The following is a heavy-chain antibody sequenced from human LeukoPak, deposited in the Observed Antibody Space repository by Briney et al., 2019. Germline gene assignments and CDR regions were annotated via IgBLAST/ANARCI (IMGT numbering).Heavy chain of an antibody. CDR1: GYTFTDDF. J-gene: IGHJ4*02. Sequence: ASVKVSCRPSGYTFTDDFIHWVRRAPGQGLEWMGWVDPRSGITRCTQKLQGRVTMTRDTSINTVYVDLSGLTFDDTAVYYCATDNYGMLDYWGQGTLVTVSS. D-gene: IGHD3-9*01. CDR3: ATDNYGMLDY. CDR2: VDPRSGIT. V-gene: IGHV1-2*02.